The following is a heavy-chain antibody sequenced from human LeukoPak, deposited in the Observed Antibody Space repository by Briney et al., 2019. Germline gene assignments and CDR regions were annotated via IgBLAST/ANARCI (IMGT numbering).Heavy chain of an antibody. CDR3: AKDLAKLVTSLYYYYYGMDV. CDR1: GFTFDDYA. J-gene: IGHJ6*02. Sequence: HPGGSLRLSCAASGFTFDDYAMHWVRQVPGKGLEWVSGTSWNSGSIAYVDSVKGRFTISRDNSKNTLYLQMNSLRAEDTAVYYCAKDLAKLVTSLYYYYYGMDVWGQGTTVTVSS. D-gene: IGHD4-23*01. CDR2: TSWNSGSI. V-gene: IGHV3-9*01.